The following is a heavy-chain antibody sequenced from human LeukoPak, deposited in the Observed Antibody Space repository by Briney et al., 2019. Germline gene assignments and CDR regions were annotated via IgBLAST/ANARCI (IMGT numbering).Heavy chain of an antibody. J-gene: IGHJ4*02. V-gene: IGHV4-59*01. D-gene: IGHD5-24*01. CDR2: IYYSGST. CDR1: GGSISSYY. CDR3: AREFREMATTGTILGY. Sequence: PSETLSLTCTVSGGSISSYYWSWIRQPPGKGLEWIGYIYYSGSTNYNASLKSRVTISVDTSKNQFSLKLSSVTAADTAVYYCAREFREMATTGTILGYWGQGTLVTVSS.